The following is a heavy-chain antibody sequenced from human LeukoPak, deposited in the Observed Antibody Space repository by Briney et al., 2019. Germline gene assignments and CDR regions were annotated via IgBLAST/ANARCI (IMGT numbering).Heavy chain of an antibody. CDR1: GYRFISYW. D-gene: IGHD6-19*01. CDR2: INPGDSDT. Sequence: GESLQISCKGSGYRFISYWIGWVRQMPGKGLEWMGIINPGDSDTRYSPSFQGQVTISADKSISTTCLQWGSLKASDTAMYYCARSISSGWSYIDYWGQGTLVTVSS. J-gene: IGHJ4*02. CDR3: ARSISSGWSYIDY. V-gene: IGHV5-51*01.